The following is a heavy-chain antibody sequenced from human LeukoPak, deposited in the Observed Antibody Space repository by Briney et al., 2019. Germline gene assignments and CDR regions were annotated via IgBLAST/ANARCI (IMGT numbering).Heavy chain of an antibody. J-gene: IGHJ4*02. Sequence: GGSLRLSCSASGFAFSSYAMSWVRQAPGKGLEWVSITSGSGGNPYYADSVKGRFTISRDNSKNTLYLHMNSLRAEDTALHYCAKDTGIILVRGAADYWGQGTLVTVSS. V-gene: IGHV3-23*01. CDR1: GFAFSSYA. CDR3: AKDTGIILVRGAADY. D-gene: IGHD3-10*01. CDR2: TSGSGGNP.